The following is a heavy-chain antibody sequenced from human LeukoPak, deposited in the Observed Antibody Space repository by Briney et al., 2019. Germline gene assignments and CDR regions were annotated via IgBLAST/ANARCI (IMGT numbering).Heavy chain of an antibody. CDR1: GGSINSYY. J-gene: IGHJ6*03. Sequence: SETLSLTCTVSGGSINSYYWSWIRQAAGKGLEWIGRSYISGGTNYNPSLKSRVTMSVDTSKNQFSLRLTSVTAADTAVYYCARLSVTVFGVGFMDVWGKGTTVTVSS. D-gene: IGHD3-3*01. CDR2: SYISGGT. CDR3: ARLSVTVFGVGFMDV. V-gene: IGHV4-4*07.